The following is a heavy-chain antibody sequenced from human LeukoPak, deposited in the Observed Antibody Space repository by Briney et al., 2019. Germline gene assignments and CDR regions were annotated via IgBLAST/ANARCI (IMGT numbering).Heavy chain of an antibody. D-gene: IGHD1/OR15-1a*01. CDR3: ARQKWEQQGRDYYFNGLDV. CDR1: GGSISGYY. Sequence: PSETLSLTCTVSGGSISGYYWSWIRQPPGKGLEWIGSIYYSGSPNYNPSFTSRVTMSVDRSRNQFSLKLTSVTAADTAVYYCARQKWEQQGRDYYFNGLDVWGPGTTVIVSS. V-gene: IGHV4-59*08. J-gene: IGHJ6*02. CDR2: IYYSGSP.